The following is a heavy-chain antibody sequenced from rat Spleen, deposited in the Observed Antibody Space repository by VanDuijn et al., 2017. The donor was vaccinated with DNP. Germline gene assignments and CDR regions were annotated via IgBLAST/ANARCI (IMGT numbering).Heavy chain of an antibody. CDR1: GYSITTNY. J-gene: IGHJ4*01. CDR3: ARYEEVTGFGAMDV. D-gene: IGHD4-4*01. V-gene: IGHV3-1*01. CDR2: ISYSGST. Sequence: EVQLQESGPGLVKPSQSLSLTCSVTGYSITTNYWGWIRKFPGNRMEWIGLISYSGSTSYSPSLKSRISITRDTSKNQFFLQLNSVTTEDTATYYCARYEEVTGFGAMDVWGQGTSVTVSS.